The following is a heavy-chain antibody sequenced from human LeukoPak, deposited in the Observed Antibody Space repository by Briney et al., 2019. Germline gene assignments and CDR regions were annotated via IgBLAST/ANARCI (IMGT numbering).Heavy chain of an antibody. CDR2: INHNRGGT. J-gene: IGHJ4*02. V-gene: IGHV1-2*02. Sequence: ASLKDSCKPSGYTFIGHYLYWVRQAPGQGVGWMGWINHNRGGTNYAQKFQGRVTMTRDTSISTAYMKLSRLRSDDTAVYYCARGEYSSALLDYWGQGTLVTVSS. D-gene: IGHD6-19*01. CDR3: ARGEYSSALLDY. CDR1: GYTFIGHY.